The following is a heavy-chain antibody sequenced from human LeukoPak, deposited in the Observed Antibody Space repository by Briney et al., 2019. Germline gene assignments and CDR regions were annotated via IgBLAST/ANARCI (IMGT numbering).Heavy chain of an antibody. CDR1: GYTFTGYY. J-gene: IGHJ4*02. CDR2: INPNSDGT. Sequence: ASVKVSCKASGYTFTGYYMHRVRQAPGQGLEWMGRINPNSDGTNYAQKFQGRVTMTRDTSISTAYMELSRLRSDDTAVYHCARESSMVGAFFDYWAQGTLVTVSS. D-gene: IGHD1-26*01. V-gene: IGHV1-2*06. CDR3: ARESSMVGAFFDY.